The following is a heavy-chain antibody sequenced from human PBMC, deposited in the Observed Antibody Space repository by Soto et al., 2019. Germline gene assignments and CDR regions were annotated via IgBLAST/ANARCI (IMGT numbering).Heavy chain of an antibody. D-gene: IGHD3-10*01. CDR2: IKQDGSEK. CDR3: SRDWHDYGSGSRKAAFEI. J-gene: IGHJ3*02. V-gene: IGHV3-7*01. Sequence: GGSLRLSCAASGFTFSSYWMSWVRQAPGKGMERVANIKQDGSEKYYVDSVKGRFTISRDNAKNSLYLQMNSLRAEDTAVYYCSRDWHDYGSGSRKAAFEIWGQVTMVIVSS. CDR1: GFTFSSYW.